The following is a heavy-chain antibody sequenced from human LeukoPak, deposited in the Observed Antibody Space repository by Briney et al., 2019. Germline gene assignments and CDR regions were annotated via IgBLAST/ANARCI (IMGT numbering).Heavy chain of an antibody. J-gene: IGHJ4*02. D-gene: IGHD2-2*02. V-gene: IGHV3-9*01. CDR1: GFPFDDYA. Sequence: SLQLSCAASGFPFDDYAMHWVRQAPGKGLEWVSGISWNSGSIGYADSVKGRFTISRDNAKNSLYLQMNSLRAEDTALYYCAKGHCSSTSCYNFDYWGQGTLVTVSS. CDR2: ISWNSGSI. CDR3: AKGHCSSTSCYNFDY.